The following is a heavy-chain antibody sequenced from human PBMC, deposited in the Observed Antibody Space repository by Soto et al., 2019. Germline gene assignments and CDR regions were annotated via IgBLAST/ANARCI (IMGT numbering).Heavy chain of an antibody. Sequence: SETLSLTCTVSGGSISSYYWSWIRQPPGKGLEWIGYIYYSGSTNYNPSLKSRVTISVDTSKNQFSLKLSSVTAADTAVYYCAKWKVRGYSSSPPWFDPWGQGTLVTVSS. CDR2: IYYSGST. CDR3: AKWKVRGYSSSPPWFDP. J-gene: IGHJ5*01. CDR1: GGSISSYY. D-gene: IGHD6-6*01. V-gene: IGHV4-59*01.